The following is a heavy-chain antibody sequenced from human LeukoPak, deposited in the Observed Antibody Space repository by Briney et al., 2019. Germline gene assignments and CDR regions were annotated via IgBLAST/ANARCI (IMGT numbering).Heavy chain of an antibody. J-gene: IGHJ3*02. CDR2: ISSSGSTI. V-gene: IGHV3-48*03. CDR3: ARDRLAARDAFDI. Sequence: GGSLRLSCAASGFTFSSYEMNWVRQAPGKGLEWVSYISSSGSTIYYADSVKGRFTISRDNAKNSLYLQMSSLRPGDTAVYYCARDRLAARDAFDIWGQGTMVTVSS. CDR1: GFTFSSYE. D-gene: IGHD6-6*01.